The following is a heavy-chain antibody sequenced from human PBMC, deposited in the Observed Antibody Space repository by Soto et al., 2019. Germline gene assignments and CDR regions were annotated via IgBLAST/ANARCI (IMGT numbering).Heavy chain of an antibody. CDR1: GFSLSTSGMC. Sequence: SGPTLVNPTQTLTLTCTFSGFSLSTSGMCVSWIRQPPGKALEWLALIDWDDDKYYSTSLKTRLTISKDTSKNQVVLTMTNMDPVDTATYYCARTTSYYYGSGSYYRSSGDYYYGMDVWGQGT. V-gene: IGHV2-70*01. CDR2: IDWDDDK. D-gene: IGHD3-10*01. CDR3: ARTTSYYYGSGSYYRSSGDYYYGMDV. J-gene: IGHJ6*02.